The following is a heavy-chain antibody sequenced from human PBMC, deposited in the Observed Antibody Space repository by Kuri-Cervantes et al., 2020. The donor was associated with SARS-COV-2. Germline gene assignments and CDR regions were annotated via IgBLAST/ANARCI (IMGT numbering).Heavy chain of an antibody. CDR3: ARGQNPVFLEWLSQPHNYYYYGMDV. J-gene: IGHJ6*02. D-gene: IGHD3-3*01. CDR2: ISSSSSYI. V-gene: IGHV3-21*01. CDR1: GFTFSSYS. Sequence: GESLKISCAASGFTFSSYSMNWVRQAPGKGLEWVSSISSSSSYIYYADSVKGRFTISRDNAKNSLYLQMNSLRAEDTAVYYCARGQNPVFLEWLSQPHNYYYYGMDVWGQGTTVTVSS.